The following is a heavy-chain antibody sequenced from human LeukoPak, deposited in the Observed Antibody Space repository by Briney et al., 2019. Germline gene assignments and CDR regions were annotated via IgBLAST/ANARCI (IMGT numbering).Heavy chain of an antibody. CDR2: IYYSGST. J-gene: IGHJ3*02. Sequence: SETLSLTCTVSGGSISSGGYYWSWIRQRPGKGLEWIGYIYYSGSTYYNPSLKSRVTISVDTSKNQFSLKLSSVTAADTAVYYCAREGVVAFDIWGQGTMVTVPS. D-gene: IGHD2-15*01. CDR3: AREGVVAFDI. CDR1: GGSISSGGYY. V-gene: IGHV4-31*03.